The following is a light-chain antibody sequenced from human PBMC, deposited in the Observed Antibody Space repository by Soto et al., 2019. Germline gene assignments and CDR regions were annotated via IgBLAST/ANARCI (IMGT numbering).Light chain of an antibody. Sequence: EIVLTQSPGTLSLSPGERATLSCRASQTVSSSSLAWYQQKPGQAPRLLIYDASNRATGIPARFSGSGSGTEFTLTISSLQPEDFATYYCLQHNSYPPTFGQGTRLEIK. CDR1: QTVSSSS. CDR3: LQHNSYPPT. CDR2: DAS. J-gene: IGKJ5*01. V-gene: IGKV3-20*01.